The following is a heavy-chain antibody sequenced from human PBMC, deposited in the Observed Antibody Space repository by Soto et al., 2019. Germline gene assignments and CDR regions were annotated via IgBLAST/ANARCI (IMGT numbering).Heavy chain of an antibody. J-gene: IGHJ4*02. V-gene: IGHV1-69*13. CDR1: GGTFSSYA. CDR3: AREVSYYDSSGYSSYYFDY. Sequence: ASVKVSCKASGGTFSSYAISWVRQAPGQGLEWMGGIIPIFGTANYAQKFQGRVTITADESTSTAYMELSSLRSEDTAVYYCAREVSYYDSSGYSSYYFDYWGQGTLVTVSS. D-gene: IGHD3-22*01. CDR2: IIPIFGTA.